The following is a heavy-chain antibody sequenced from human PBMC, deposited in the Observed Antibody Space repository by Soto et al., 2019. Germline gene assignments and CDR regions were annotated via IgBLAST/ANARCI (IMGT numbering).Heavy chain of an antibody. J-gene: IGHJ4*02. Sequence: GGSLRLSCAASGFTFSDHGMHWVRQAPGTGPEWVAVIWHDGTIKRYADSVKGRFTISRDNSKNTVYLQMSSLRGEDTALYYCARARGYSYATPDYWGQGTLVTVSS. CDR2: IWHDGTIK. CDR3: ARARGYSYATPDY. V-gene: IGHV3-33*01. D-gene: IGHD5-18*01. CDR1: GFTFSDHG.